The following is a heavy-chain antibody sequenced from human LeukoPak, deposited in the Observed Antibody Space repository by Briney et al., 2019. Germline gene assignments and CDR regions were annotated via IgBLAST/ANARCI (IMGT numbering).Heavy chain of an antibody. J-gene: IGHJ4*02. CDR2: ISYDGSNK. CDR1: GFTFSSYG. D-gene: IGHD2-15*01. V-gene: IGHV3-30*18. CDR3: AKAWGRGYSFYFDY. Sequence: GGSLRLSCAASGFTFSSYGMHWVRQAPGKGLEWVAVISYDGSNKYYADSVKGRFTISRDNSKNTLYLQMNSLRAEDTAVYYCAKAWGRGYSFYFDYWGQETLVTVSS.